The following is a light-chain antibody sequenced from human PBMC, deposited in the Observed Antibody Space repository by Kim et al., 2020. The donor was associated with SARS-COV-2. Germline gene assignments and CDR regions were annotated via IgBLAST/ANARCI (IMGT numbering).Light chain of an antibody. J-gene: IGLJ3*02. Sequence: APGKTARITCWGDNMGSKSVHWYQQKPGQAPVLVIYYDSERPSGIPERFSGSNSGNTATLTISRVEAGDEADYYCQVWDSSSDHRVFGGGTQLTVL. CDR3: QVWDSSSDHRV. CDR1: NMGSKS. CDR2: YDS. V-gene: IGLV3-21*04.